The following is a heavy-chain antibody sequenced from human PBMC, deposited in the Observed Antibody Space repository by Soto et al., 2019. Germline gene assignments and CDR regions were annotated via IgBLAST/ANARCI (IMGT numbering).Heavy chain of an antibody. CDR3: AKLLHNSYYNVMDV. V-gene: IGHV3-23*01. J-gene: IGHJ6*02. Sequence: EVPLLESGEDLVQPGGSLRLVCAASGFTFSNSGMRWVRQAPGQGLEWVSSIGPSGNTYYSDAVKGRFTISRDISKNTLFLQMDSLRAEDTATYYCAKLLHNSYYNVMDVWGQGTTVTVSS. CDR1: GFTFSNSG. D-gene: IGHD4-4*01. CDR2: IGPSGNT.